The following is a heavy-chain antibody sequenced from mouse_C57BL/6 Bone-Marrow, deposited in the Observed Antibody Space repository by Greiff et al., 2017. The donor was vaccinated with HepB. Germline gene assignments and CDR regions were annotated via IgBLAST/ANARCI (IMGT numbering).Heavy chain of an antibody. V-gene: IGHV5-4*03. CDR2: ISDGGSYT. CDR3: ARRDGSSSSDY. J-gene: IGHJ2*01. D-gene: IGHD1-1*01. CDR1: GFTFSSYA. Sequence: EVQVVESGGGLVKPGGSLKLSCAASGFTFSSYAMSWVRQTPEKRLEWVATISDGGSYTYYPDNVKGRFPISRDNAKNNLYLQMSHLKSEDTAMYYCARRDGSSSSDYWGQGTTLTVSS.